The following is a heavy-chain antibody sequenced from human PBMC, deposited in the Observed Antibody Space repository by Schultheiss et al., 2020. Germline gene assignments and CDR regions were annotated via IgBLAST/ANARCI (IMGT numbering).Heavy chain of an antibody. Sequence: GGSLRLSCATSGFTFSSYAMSWVRQAPGKGLEWVSAISGSGGSTYYADSVKGRFTISRDNSKNTLYLQMNSLRAEDTAIYYCARGGAARPDYWGQGTLVTVSS. CDR1: GFTFSSYA. CDR2: ISGSGGST. CDR3: ARGGAARPDY. J-gene: IGHJ4*02. V-gene: IGHV3-23*01. D-gene: IGHD6-6*01.